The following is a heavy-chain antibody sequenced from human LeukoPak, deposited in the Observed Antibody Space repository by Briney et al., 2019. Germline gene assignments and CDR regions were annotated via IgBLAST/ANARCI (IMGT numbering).Heavy chain of an antibody. D-gene: IGHD3-10*02. CDR2: ISGSGGST. V-gene: IGHV3-23*01. J-gene: IGHJ4*02. CDR3: AKDFLFGELLSPNSFDY. CDR1: GFTFSSYS. Sequence: GGSLRLSCAASGFTFSSYSMSWVRQAPGKGLEWVSAISGSGGSTYYADSVKGRFTISRDNSKNTLYLQMNSLRAEDTAVYYCAKDFLFGELLSPNSFDYWGQGTLVTVSS.